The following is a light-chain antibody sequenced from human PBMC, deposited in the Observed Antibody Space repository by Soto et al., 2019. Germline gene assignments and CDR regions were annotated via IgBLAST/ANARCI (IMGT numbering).Light chain of an antibody. CDR3: QQYNSWPPLFT. Sequence: EIVMTQSPAILSLSPGETATLSCSARQSIATNLAWYQQRPGQAPRLLIYGASTRATDVPARFSGSVSGTEYILSITRLQSEDFAVYYCQQYNSWPPLFTFGPGTTLDL. CDR2: GAS. J-gene: IGKJ3*01. CDR1: QSIATN. V-gene: IGKV3D-15*01.